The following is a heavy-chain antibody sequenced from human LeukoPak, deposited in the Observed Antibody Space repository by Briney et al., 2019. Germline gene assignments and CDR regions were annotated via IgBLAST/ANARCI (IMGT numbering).Heavy chain of an antibody. V-gene: IGHV4-4*07. D-gene: IGHD3-9*01. CDR1: GGSISSYY. CDR3: ARGHYDILTGYYSYYYYYMDV. CDR2: IYTSGST. Sequence: SETLSLTCTVSGGSISSYYWSWIRQPAGKGLEWIGRIYTSGSTNYNPSLKSRVTMSVDTSKNQFSLKLSSVTAADTAVYYCARGHYDILTGYYSYYYYYMDVWGKGTTVTVSS. J-gene: IGHJ6*03.